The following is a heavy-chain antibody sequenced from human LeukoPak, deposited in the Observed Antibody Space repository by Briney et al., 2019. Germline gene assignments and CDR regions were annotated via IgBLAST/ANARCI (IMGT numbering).Heavy chain of an antibody. CDR3: GRDALVGYFSYYYMDV. D-gene: IGHD2-15*01. Sequence: SETLSLTCTVSGGSISSHYWTWIRQSPVKGLEWIGDISNSGSTSYNPSLKSRVTISIDTCKNQFSLKLSSVTAADTAVYYCGRDALVGYFSYYYMDVWGKGTTVTVSS. V-gene: IGHV4-59*11. CDR2: ISNSGST. J-gene: IGHJ6*03. CDR1: GGSISSHY.